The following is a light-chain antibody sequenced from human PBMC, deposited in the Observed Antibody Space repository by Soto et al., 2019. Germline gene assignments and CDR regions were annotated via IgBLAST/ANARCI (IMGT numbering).Light chain of an antibody. CDR2: EVS. Sequence: QSALTQPPSASGSPGQAVTISCTGTSGDVGGYNYVSWYQQHPGKAPKLMIYEVSKRPSGVPDPFSGSKSGNTASLTVSGLQAEDEADYYCSSYAGSNNVVFGGGTKLTVL. CDR1: SGDVGGYNY. CDR3: SSYAGSNNVV. J-gene: IGLJ2*01. V-gene: IGLV2-8*01.